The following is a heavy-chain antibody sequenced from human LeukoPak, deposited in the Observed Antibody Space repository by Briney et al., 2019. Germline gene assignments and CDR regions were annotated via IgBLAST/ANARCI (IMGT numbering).Heavy chain of an antibody. J-gene: IGHJ4*02. CDR2: ISYDGSNK. CDR3: ARETDILTGFRFLGPDY. V-gene: IGHV3-30*04. CDR1: GFTLSSYA. D-gene: IGHD3-9*01. Sequence: GGSLRLSCAASGFTLSSYAMHWVRQAPGKGLEWVAVISYDGSNKYYADSVKGRFTISRDNSKNTLYLQMNSLRAEDTAVYYCARETDILTGFRFLGPDYWGQGTLVTVSS.